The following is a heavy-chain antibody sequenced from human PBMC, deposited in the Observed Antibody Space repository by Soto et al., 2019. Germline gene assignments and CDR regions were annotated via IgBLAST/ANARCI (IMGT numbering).Heavy chain of an antibody. D-gene: IGHD4-4*01. Sequence: PGGSLRLSCAASGFTFSDYYMSWIRQAPGKGLEWVSYISSSGTTIYYADSVKGRFTFSRDNAKNSLYLQMNSLRAEDTAVYYCPRSRLQQPFDPWGQGTPVTVYS. J-gene: IGHJ5*02. CDR3: PRSRLQQPFDP. CDR2: ISSSGTTI. V-gene: IGHV3-11*01. CDR1: GFTFSDYY.